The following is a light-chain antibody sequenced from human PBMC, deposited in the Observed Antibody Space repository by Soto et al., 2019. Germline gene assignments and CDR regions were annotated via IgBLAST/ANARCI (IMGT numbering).Light chain of an antibody. V-gene: IGLV2-14*01. Sequence: QSVLTQPASVSGSPGQSITISCTGTSSDIGGYTYVSWYQQHPGKVPKLMIYEVNNRPSGVSNRFSGSKSGNTASLTISGLQAEDDADYYCSSSTRSTTPVVFGGGTKVTVL. CDR2: EVN. CDR1: SSDIGGYTY. CDR3: SSSTRSTTPVV. J-gene: IGLJ2*01.